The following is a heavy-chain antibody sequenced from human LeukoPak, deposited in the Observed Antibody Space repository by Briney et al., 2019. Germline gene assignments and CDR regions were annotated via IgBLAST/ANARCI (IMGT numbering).Heavy chain of an antibody. J-gene: IGHJ4*02. CDR2: VYYSGSA. CDR3: ATTTIGSSSSYYLDY. V-gene: IGHV4-59*03. CDR1: DGSLSTYY. D-gene: IGHD6-6*01. Sequence: SETLSLTCTISDGSLSTYYWSWIRQPPGKGLEWIGYVYYSGSADYNPSLRSRVTLSVDTSKNQFSLTLTSVTAADTAMYYCATTTIGSSSSYYLDYWGRGTLVTVST.